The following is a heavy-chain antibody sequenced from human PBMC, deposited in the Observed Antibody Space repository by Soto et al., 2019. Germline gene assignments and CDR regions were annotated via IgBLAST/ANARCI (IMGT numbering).Heavy chain of an antibody. CDR2: INPSGGST. CDR1: GYTFTSYY. J-gene: IGHJ6*02. V-gene: IGHV1-46*01. CDR3: ARDKIGYDFWSGYHYGMDV. Sequence: ASVKVSCKASGYTFTSYYMHWVRQAPGQGLEWMGIINPSGGSTSYAQKFQGRVTMTRDTSTSTVYMELSSLRSEDTAVYYCARDKIGYDFWSGYHYGMDVWGQGTTVTVSS. D-gene: IGHD3-3*01.